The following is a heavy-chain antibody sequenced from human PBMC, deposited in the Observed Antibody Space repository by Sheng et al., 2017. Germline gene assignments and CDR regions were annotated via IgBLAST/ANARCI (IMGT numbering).Heavy chain of an antibody. CDR2: IWYDGSNK. D-gene: IGHD3-10*01. Sequence: QVQLVESGGGVVQPGRSLRLSCAASGFTFSSYGMHWVRQAPGKGLEWVAVIWYDGSNKYYADSVKGRFTISRDNSKNTLYLQMNSLRAEDTAVYYCARDSFLMVRGFDAFDIWGQGTMVTVSS. CDR3: ARDSFLMVRGFDAFDI. CDR1: GFTFSSYG. V-gene: IGHV3-33*01. J-gene: IGHJ3*02.